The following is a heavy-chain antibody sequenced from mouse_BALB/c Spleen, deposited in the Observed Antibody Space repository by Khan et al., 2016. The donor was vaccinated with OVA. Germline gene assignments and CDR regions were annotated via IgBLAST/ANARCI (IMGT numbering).Heavy chain of an antibody. D-gene: IGHD2-14*01. CDR1: GYKFTDYI. Sequence: QFQLVQSGPELVKPGASLKVSCKASGYKFTDYIIGWVKQSTRQGLEWIGDIFPGSGTPYYNEKFKDKATLTADKSSTTTSMQLCSLTSEDSAVDCCARGGYSVLAYWGQGTLVTVSA. J-gene: IGHJ3*01. V-gene: IGHV1-77*01. CDR2: IFPGSGTP. CDR3: ARGGYSVLAY.